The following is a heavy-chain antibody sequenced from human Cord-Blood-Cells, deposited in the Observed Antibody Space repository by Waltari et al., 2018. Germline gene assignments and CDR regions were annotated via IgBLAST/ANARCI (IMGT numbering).Heavy chain of an antibody. V-gene: IGHV4-39*07. D-gene: IGHD6-19*01. Sequence: QLQLQESGPGLVKPSETLSLTCTVSGGSISSSRYYWGWIRQPPGKGLEWIGSIYYSGSTYYNPSLKSRVTISVDTSKNQFSLKLSSVTAADTAAYYCARSIAVAGTYFQHWGQGTLVTVSS. CDR3: ARSIAVAGTYFQH. CDR1: GGSISSSRYY. J-gene: IGHJ1*01. CDR2: IYYSGST.